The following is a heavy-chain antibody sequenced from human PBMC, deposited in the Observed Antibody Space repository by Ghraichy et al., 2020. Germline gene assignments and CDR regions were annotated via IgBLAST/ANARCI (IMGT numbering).Heavy chain of an antibody. CDR2: INHSGST. CDR3: ARHVKAAATGPPDKNWFDP. J-gene: IGHJ5*02. D-gene: IGHD6-13*01. Sequence: SETLSLTCAVYGGSFSGYYWSWIRQPPGKGLEWIGEINHSGSTNYNPSLKSRVTISVDTSKNQFSLRLSSVTAADTAVYYCARHVKAAATGPPDKNWFDPWGQGTLVTVSS. V-gene: IGHV4-34*01. CDR1: GGSFSGYY.